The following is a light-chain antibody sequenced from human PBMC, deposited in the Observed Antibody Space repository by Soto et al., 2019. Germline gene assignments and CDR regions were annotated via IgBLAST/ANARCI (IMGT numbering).Light chain of an antibody. Sequence: EIVLTQSPGTLSLSPGERATLSCRASQSVTNSYLAWYQQKPGQPPRLLIYGSSSRATGIPDRLSGSGSGRDFTLTISRLEPEDFAVYYCQQYGSSPFTFGGGTKVEIK. V-gene: IGKV3-20*01. CDR3: QQYGSSPFT. CDR2: GSS. CDR1: QSVTNSY. J-gene: IGKJ4*01.